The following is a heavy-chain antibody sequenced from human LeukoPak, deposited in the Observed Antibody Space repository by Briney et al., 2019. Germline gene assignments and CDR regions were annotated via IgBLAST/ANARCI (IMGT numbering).Heavy chain of an antibody. CDR3: AATWIQLWSPPYY. Sequence: PGRSLRLSCAASGFTFDDYAMHWVRQAPGKGLEWVSGISWNSGSIGYADSVKGRFTISRDNAKNSLYLQMNSLRAEDTAVYYCAATWIQLWSPPYYWGQGTLVTVSS. V-gene: IGHV3-9*01. D-gene: IGHD5-18*01. CDR2: ISWNSGSI. CDR1: GFTFDDYA. J-gene: IGHJ4*02.